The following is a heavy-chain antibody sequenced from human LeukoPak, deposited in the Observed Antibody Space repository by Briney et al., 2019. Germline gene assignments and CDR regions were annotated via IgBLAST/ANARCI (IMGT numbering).Heavy chain of an antibody. D-gene: IGHD1-26*01. J-gene: IGHJ4*02. CDR1: GFIFSGSA. Sequence: PGGSLRLSCAASGFIFSGSAMHWVRQASGKGLEWVGRIRSKANSYATAYAASVKGRFTISRDDSKNTAYLQMNSLKTEDTAVYYCTTQVGATSDSDYWGQGTLVTVSS. CDR3: TTQVGATSDSDY. V-gene: IGHV3-73*01. CDR2: IRSKANSYAT.